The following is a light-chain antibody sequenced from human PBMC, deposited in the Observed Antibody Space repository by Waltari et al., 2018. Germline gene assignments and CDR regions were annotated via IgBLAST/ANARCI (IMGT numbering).Light chain of an antibody. CDR2: ADT. V-gene: IGKV3-20*01. CDR3: QHHVRLPAT. Sequence: EIVLTQSPGPLSLSPGERATLSCRASQSVSRNLAWYQQKPGQAPRLLIYADTTRATGIPERFSGSGSGTDFSLTISRLEPEDFAVYFCQHHVRLPATFGQGTKVEIK. J-gene: IGKJ1*01. CDR1: QSVSRN.